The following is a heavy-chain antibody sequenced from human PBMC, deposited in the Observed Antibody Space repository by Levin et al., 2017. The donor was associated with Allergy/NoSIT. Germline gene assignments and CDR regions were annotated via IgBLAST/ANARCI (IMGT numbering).Heavy chain of an antibody. J-gene: IGHJ4*02. Sequence: PGGSLRLSCAASGFTFSTYEMNWVRQTPGKGLEWLSYITSTGTTIWYTNSVKGRFTISRDNAKNSLYLQMNSLGAEDTALYYCVREGQRLEGRWAQFGYWGQGTLVTVYS. CDR3: VREGQRLEGRWAQFGY. CDR2: ITSTGTTI. V-gene: IGHV3-48*03. CDR1: GFTFSTYE. D-gene: IGHD6-19*01.